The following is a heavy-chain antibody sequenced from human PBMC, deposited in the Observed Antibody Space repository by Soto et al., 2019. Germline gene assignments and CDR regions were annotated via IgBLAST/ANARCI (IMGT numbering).Heavy chain of an antibody. D-gene: IGHD5-12*01. V-gene: IGHV3-48*03. J-gene: IGHJ4*02. CDR1: GFTFSSYE. CDR3: ARVRYSAYGGYYFDY. Sequence: EVQLVESGGGLVQPGGSLRLSCAASGFTFSSYEMNWVRQAPGQGLEWFSYISGSGSAIYYADSVKGRFTISRDNAKNSLYLQMNSLRAEDTAVYYCARVRYSAYGGYYFDYWGQGTLVTVSS. CDR2: ISGSGSAI.